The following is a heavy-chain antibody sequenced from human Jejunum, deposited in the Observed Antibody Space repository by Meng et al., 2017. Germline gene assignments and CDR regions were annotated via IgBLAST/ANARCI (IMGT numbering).Heavy chain of an antibody. CDR3: ARGSRGYSYG. D-gene: IGHD5-18*01. Sequence: QLQLQESGPGLVKPSETLSLTCSVSGGSVSSGSYYWSWIRQPPGKGLEWIGYIYYGGTTNYNPSLKSRVTISADTSKNQFSLKLSSVTAADTAVYYCARGSRGYSYGWGQGTLVTVS. V-gene: IGHV4-61*01. CDR1: GGSVSSGSYY. CDR2: IYYGGTT. J-gene: IGHJ4*02.